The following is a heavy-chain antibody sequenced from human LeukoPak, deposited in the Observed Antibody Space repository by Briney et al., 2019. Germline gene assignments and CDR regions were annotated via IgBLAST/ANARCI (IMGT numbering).Heavy chain of an antibody. CDR1: GVSISSAS. V-gene: IGHV3-48*01. Sequence: PAGSLTLTCAASGVSISSASLYCVRHPPGSGLERVSYISSSSSTIYNADSGKGRFTISRDNAKNPLYLQMNGLRAEDTAVYYCARVSGYRNYDLFYYYYYYMDVWGKGTTVTVSS. D-gene: IGHD4-11*01. CDR3: ARVSGYRNYDLFYYYYYYMDV. CDR2: ISSSSSTI. J-gene: IGHJ6*03.